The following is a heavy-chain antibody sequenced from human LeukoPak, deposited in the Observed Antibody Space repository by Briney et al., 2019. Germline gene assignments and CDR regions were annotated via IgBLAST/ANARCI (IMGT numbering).Heavy chain of an antibody. CDR3: AREGWSARNGEYLVGGVDV. Sequence: GGSLRLSCAVSGFTFSDYWMHWVRQAPGKGLEWVSRINSDGSSISYADSVKGRFTISRDNAKNTLYLQMHSLRAEDTALYYCAREGWSARNGEYLVGGVDVWAQGTTVTVSS. J-gene: IGHJ6*02. D-gene: IGHD1-26*01. CDR1: GFTFSDYW. CDR2: INSDGSSI. V-gene: IGHV3-74*01.